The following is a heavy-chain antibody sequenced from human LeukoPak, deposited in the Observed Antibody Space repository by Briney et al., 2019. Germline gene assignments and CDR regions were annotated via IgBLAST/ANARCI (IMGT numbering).Heavy chain of an antibody. Sequence: GGSLRLSCAASGFTFSAYSMIWVRQAPGKGLEWVGRIKSKTDGGTTEYAAPVKGRFTISRDDSKSTLYLQMNSLKLEDTAVYYCGDLGDYRVGWGQGTLVTVSS. D-gene: IGHD4-17*01. CDR3: GDLGDYRVG. CDR2: IKSKTDGGTT. J-gene: IGHJ4*02. V-gene: IGHV3-15*01. CDR1: GFTFSAYS.